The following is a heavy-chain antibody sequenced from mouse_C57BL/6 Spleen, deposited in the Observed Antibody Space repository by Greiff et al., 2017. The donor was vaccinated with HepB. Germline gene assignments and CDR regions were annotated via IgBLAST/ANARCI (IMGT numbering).Heavy chain of an antibody. J-gene: IGHJ2*01. V-gene: IGHV3-6*01. CDR3: AKESGCFDY. D-gene: IGHD4-1*01. CDR1: GYSINSGYY. Sequence: EVKLQESGPGLVKPSQSLSLTCSVTGYSINSGYYWNWIRQFPGNKLEWMGYISYDGSNNYNPSLKNRISITRDTSKNQFFLKLNSVTTEDTATYYCAKESGCFDYWGQGTTLTVSS. CDR2: ISYDGSN.